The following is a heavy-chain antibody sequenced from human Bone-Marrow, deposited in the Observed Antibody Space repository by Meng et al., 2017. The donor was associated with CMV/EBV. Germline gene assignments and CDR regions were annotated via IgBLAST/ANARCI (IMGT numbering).Heavy chain of an antibody. Sequence: SCNASGYTFTGYYMHWVRQAPGQGLEWMGWINPNSGGTNYAQKFQGWVTMTRDTSISTAYMELSRLRSDDTAVYYCAIEVQQRSFDYWGQGTLVTVSS. D-gene: IGHD1-1*01. J-gene: IGHJ4*02. V-gene: IGHV1-2*04. CDR3: AIEVQQRSFDY. CDR2: INPNSGGT. CDR1: GYTFTGYY.